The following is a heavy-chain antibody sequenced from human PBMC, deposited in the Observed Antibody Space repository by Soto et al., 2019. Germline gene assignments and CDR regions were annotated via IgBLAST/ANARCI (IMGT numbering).Heavy chain of an antibody. D-gene: IGHD6-6*01. J-gene: IGHJ6*02. CDR3: ARTEPRIAARREDYGMDV. Sequence: SETLSLTCAVSGGSISTGGYSWSWIRQPPGKGLEFIGYIYYSGNTYYNPSLENRVTILVDRSKNQFSLKLSSVTAADTAVYYCARTEPRIAARREDYGMDVWGQGTTVTVSS. CDR1: GGSISTGGYS. CDR2: IYYSGNT. V-gene: IGHV4-30-2*02.